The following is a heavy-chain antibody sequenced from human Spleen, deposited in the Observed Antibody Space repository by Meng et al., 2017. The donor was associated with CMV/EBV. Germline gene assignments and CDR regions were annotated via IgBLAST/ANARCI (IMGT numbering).Heavy chain of an antibody. CDR2: IYSGGSST. CDR1: GFTFSSYA. J-gene: IGHJ4*02. V-gene: IGHV3-23*03. Sequence: GESLKISCAASGFTFSSYAMTWVRQAPGKGLEWVSVIYSGGSSTYYADSVKGRFTISRDNSKNTLYLQMNSLRAEDTAVYYCASSEYYYDSSGYPQAGNFDYWGQGTLVTVSS. D-gene: IGHD3-22*01. CDR3: ASSEYYYDSSGYPQAGNFDY.